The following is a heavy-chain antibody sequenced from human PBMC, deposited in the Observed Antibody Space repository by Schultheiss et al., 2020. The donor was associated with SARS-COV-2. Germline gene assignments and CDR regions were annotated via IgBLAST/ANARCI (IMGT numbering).Heavy chain of an antibody. CDR3: ARDSSGYYLFDY. CDR1: GFTFSNYG. CDR2: IWHDGSRT. J-gene: IGHJ4*03. D-gene: IGHD3-22*01. Sequence: GGSLRLSCAVSGFTFSNYGIHWFRQAPGKGLEWVAVIWHDGSRTEYVDPVKGRFTISRDNSKNMVYLQMNGLRGEDTALYYCARDSSGYYLFDYWGQGTTVTVSS. V-gene: IGHV3-33*01.